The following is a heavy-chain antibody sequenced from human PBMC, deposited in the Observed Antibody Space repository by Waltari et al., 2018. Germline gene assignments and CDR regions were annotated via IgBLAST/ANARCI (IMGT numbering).Heavy chain of an antibody. Sequence: QVQLQQWGAGLLKPSETLSLTRTVPVGSFSAHYWTWIRQSPGKGLEWIGEVTRGGSTNYNPSVKSRVTISLDTSKNQFSLKMNSLTAADTAVYYCARGGDCGGDCVLGHWGQGTLVTVSS. CDR2: VTRGGST. CDR3: ARGGDCGGDCVLGH. D-gene: IGHD2-21*02. J-gene: IGHJ4*02. V-gene: IGHV4-34*01. CDR1: VGSFSAHY.